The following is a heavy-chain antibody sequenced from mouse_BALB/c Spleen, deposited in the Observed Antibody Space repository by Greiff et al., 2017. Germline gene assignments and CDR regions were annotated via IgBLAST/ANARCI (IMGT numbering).Heavy chain of an antibody. D-gene: IGHD2-1*01. J-gene: IGHJ3*01. CDR3: ARGGNFAY. CDR1: GYTFTDYV. Sequence: QVQLKQSGPELVKPGASVKMSCKASGYTFTDYVISWVKQRTGQGLEWIGEIYPGSGSTYYNEKFKGKATLTADKSSNTAYMQLSSLTSEDSAVYFCARGGNFAYWGQGTLVTVSA. CDR2: IYPGSGST. V-gene: IGHV1-77*01.